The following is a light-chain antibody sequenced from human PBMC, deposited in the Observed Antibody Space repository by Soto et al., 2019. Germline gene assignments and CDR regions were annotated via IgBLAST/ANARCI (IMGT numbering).Light chain of an antibody. J-gene: IGKJ1*01. Sequence: EILLTQSPATLSVSPVERATLSCRASQSVTNSLAWYQQKPGQAPRLLIYGASNRATGIPDRFSGSGSGTDFTLTITRLEAEDFAMYYCQRYDSLRTFGQGTKVDIK. CDR1: QSVTNS. CDR2: GAS. CDR3: QRYDSLRT. V-gene: IGKV3-20*01.